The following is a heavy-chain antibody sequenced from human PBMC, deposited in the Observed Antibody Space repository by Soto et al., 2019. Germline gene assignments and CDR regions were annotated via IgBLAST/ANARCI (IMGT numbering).Heavy chain of an antibody. V-gene: IGHV4-31*01. CDR1: GGSISSGGYY. J-gene: IGHJ3*02. CDR3: ARGRDAFDI. CDR2: IDYSGTT. Sequence: QVQLQESGPGLVKPSQTLSLTCTVSGGSISSGGYYWNWIRKPPGKALEWIGYIDYSGTTYYNPSLKSLVTISVDTSKNQFSLKLSSVTAADTAVYYCARGRDAFDIWGQGTMVTVSS.